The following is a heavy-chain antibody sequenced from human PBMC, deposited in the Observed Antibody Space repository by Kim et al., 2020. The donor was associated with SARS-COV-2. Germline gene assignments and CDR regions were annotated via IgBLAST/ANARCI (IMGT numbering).Heavy chain of an antibody. Sequence: PSLRGRFTLSVDTSKNQFSLKRSSVTAADAAVYYCARDRAYSSSSPVFDYWGQGDLVTVSS. CDR3: ARDRAYSSSSPVFDY. D-gene: IGHD6-6*01. J-gene: IGHJ4*02. V-gene: IGHV4-59*12.